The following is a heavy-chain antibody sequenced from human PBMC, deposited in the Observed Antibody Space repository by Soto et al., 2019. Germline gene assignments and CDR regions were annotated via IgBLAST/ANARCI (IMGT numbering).Heavy chain of an antibody. CDR2: IKQDGSEK. D-gene: IGHD2-15*01. CDR1: GCTFSSYW. Sequence: GSLLLSCTASGCTFSSYWMSWVRQAPGKGLEWVANIKQDGSEKYYVDSVKGRFTIARDNAKNSLYLQMNSLRAEDTAVYYCARFPCSGGSCYRYYYYYGMDVWGQGTKVTVSS. V-gene: IGHV3-7*01. CDR3: ARFPCSGGSCYRYYYYYGMDV. J-gene: IGHJ6*02.